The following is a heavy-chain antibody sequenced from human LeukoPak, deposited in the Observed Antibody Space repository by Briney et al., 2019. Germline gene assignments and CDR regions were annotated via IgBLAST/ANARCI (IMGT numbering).Heavy chain of an antibody. Sequence: SETLSLTCTVSGGSISSYYWSWIRQPPGKGLEWSGYIYYSGRTNYNPSLKSRVTISVDTSKNQFSLKLSSVTAADTAVYYCAREGGELLTFDYWGQGTLVTVSS. CDR2: IYYSGRT. V-gene: IGHV4-59*01. CDR3: AREGGELLTFDY. J-gene: IGHJ4*02. D-gene: IGHD2-15*01. CDR1: GGSISSYY.